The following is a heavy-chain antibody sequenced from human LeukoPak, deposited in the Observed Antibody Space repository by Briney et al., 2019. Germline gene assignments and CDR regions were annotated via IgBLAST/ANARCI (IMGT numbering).Heavy chain of an antibody. J-gene: IGHJ4*02. V-gene: IGHV4-59*01. CDR2: IYYGGT. CDR3: ARGDGYNSGYFEY. Sequence: SETLSLTCTVSGGSIATYYWSWIRQSPGKGLEWIAYIYYGGTNYNPSLKSRVTISGDTSKNQFSLNLRSATAADTAVYYCARGDGYNSGYFEYWGQGTLVTVSS. D-gene: IGHD5-24*01. CDR1: GGSIATYY.